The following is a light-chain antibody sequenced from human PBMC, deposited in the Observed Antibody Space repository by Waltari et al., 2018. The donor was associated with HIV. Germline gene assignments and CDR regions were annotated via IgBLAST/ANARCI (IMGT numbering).Light chain of an antibody. Sequence: QSVLTQPPSVSGSPGQRVTISCSGGTSNIGRSTVNWYQQAPGTAPKIRIYRHHPRPPVVPDRFSGSNSGTSAALAISVLQSEDEAEYYCAAWDVSLQGYVFGTGSKVTVL. J-gene: IGLJ1*01. CDR2: RHH. CDR3: AAWDVSLQGYV. CDR1: TSNIGRST. V-gene: IGLV1-44*01.